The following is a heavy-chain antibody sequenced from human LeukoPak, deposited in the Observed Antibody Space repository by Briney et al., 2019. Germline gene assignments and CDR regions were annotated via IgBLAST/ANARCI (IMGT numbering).Heavy chain of an antibody. CDR3: ASYHMRHWLPYYFDY. CDR2: IIPILGIA. J-gene: IGHJ4*02. V-gene: IGHV1-69*04. CDR1: GGTFSSYA. Sequence: ASVKVSCKASGGTFSSYAINWVRQAHAQGLEWMGRIIPILGIANYAHKFQGRVTITADKSTSTAYMELSSLRSEDTAVYYCASYHMRHWLPYYFDYWGQGTLVTVSS. D-gene: IGHD6-19*01.